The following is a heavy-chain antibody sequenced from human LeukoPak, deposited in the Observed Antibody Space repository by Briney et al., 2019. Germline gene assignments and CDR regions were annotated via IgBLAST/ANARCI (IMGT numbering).Heavy chain of an antibody. CDR2: IYSGGST. CDR3: ATTSYYDFWRGLHYGMDV. V-gene: IGHV3-66*01. Sequence: GGSLRLSCAASGFTVSSNYMSWVRQAPGKGLEWVSVIYSGGSTYYADSVKGRFTISRDNSKNTLYLQMNSLRAEDTAVYYCATTSYYDFWRGLHYGMDVWGQGTTVTVSS. CDR1: GFTVSSNY. D-gene: IGHD3-3*01. J-gene: IGHJ6*02.